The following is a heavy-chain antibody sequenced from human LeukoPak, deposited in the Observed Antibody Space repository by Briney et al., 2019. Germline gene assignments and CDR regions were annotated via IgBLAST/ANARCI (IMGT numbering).Heavy chain of an antibody. D-gene: IGHD1-1*01. V-gene: IGHV1-46*01. CDR3: ARDLGRSGTTGNGDY. Sequence: GASVKVSCKASGYTFTSYYMHGVRQAPGQGLEWMGIINPSGGSTSYAQKFQGRVTMTRDMSTSTVYMELSSLRSEDTAVYYCARDLGRSGTTGNGDYWGQGTLVTVSS. CDR1: GYTFTSYY. J-gene: IGHJ4*02. CDR2: INPSGGST.